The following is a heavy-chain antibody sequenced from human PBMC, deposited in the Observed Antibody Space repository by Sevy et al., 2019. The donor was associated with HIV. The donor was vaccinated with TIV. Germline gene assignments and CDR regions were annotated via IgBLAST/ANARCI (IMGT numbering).Heavy chain of an antibody. CDR3: ARDPRMYVDYFLSYFDY. CDR1: GFTPSTYG. D-gene: IGHD2-8*01. V-gene: IGHV3-33*01. Sequence: GSLRLSCAASGFTPSTYGMHWVRQAPGKGLEWVAVLGFDGSNTYYADSVRGRFTISRDSSKNTLFLQMDSLRGEDTAVYYCARDPRMYVDYFLSYFDYWGQVTMATVSS. J-gene: IGHJ4*02. CDR2: LGFDGSNT.